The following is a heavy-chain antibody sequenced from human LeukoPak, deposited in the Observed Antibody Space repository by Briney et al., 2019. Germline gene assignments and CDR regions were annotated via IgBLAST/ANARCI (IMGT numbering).Heavy chain of an antibody. CDR1: GYTFTSYY. Sequence: ASVKVSCMASGYTFTSYYMHWVRQAPGQGLEWMGIINPSGGSTSYAQKFQGRVTMTRDMSTSTVYMELSSLRSEDTAVYYCARALIYYDSSGYLPGYWGQGTLVTVSS. CDR3: ARALIYYDSSGYLPGY. CDR2: INPSGGST. V-gene: IGHV1-46*01. J-gene: IGHJ4*02. D-gene: IGHD3-22*01.